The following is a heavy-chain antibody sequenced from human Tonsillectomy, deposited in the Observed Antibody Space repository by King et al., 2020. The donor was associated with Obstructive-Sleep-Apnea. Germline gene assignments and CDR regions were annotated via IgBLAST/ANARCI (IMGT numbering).Heavy chain of an antibody. Sequence: VQLQQWGAGLLKPSETLSLTCAVYGGSFSGYYWSWIRQPPGKGLEWIGERNHSGSTNYNPSLTSRSTISVDTSTNQFSLNVSSVTAADTAMYYCAKIWGDSTDYWGQGTQVTVSS. D-gene: IGHD2-21*02. CDR2: RNHSGST. J-gene: IGHJ4*02. V-gene: IGHV4-34*01. CDR3: AKIWGDSTDY. CDR1: GGSFSGYY.